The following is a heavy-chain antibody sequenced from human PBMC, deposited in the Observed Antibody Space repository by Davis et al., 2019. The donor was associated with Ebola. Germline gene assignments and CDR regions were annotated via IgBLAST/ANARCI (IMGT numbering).Heavy chain of an antibody. D-gene: IGHD2-21*02. Sequence: PGGSLRLSCAASGFTFSSYSMNWVRQAPGKGLEWVSYISSSSSTIYYADSVKGRFTISRDNAKNSLYLQMNSLRAEDTAVYYCAKEYCGGDCYRDYYYYGMDVWGQGTTVTVSS. CDR1: GFTFSSYS. V-gene: IGHV3-48*01. CDR2: ISSSSSTI. CDR3: AKEYCGGDCYRDYYYYGMDV. J-gene: IGHJ6*02.